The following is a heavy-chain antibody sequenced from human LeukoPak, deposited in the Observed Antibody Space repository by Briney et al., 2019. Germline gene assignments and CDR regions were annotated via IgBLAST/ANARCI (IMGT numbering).Heavy chain of an antibody. CDR1: GFTVSSNY. V-gene: IGHV3-53*01. J-gene: IGHJ4*02. CDR2: ISRSGTET. D-gene: IGHD4-23*01. Sequence: GGSLRLSCAASGFTVSSNYMSWVRQAPGKGLEWVSVISRSGTETYHADSVRGRFTISRDNAKNTLYLQMNSLRAGDTAVYYCAKKSPDSSGNPAYDWGQGTLVTVSS. CDR3: AKKSPDSSGNPAYD.